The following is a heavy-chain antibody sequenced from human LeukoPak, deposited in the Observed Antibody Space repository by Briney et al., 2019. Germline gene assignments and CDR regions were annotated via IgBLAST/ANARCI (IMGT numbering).Heavy chain of an antibody. Sequence: GGSLRLSCAASGFTFSNAWMNWVRQAPGKGLEWVGRIKSKTDGGTTDYAAPVKGRFTISRDDSKNTLCLQMNSLKTEDTAVYYCTTLYGSGSYYFDYWGQGTLVTVSS. V-gene: IGHV3-15*07. CDR1: GFTFSNAW. CDR3: TTLYGSGSYYFDY. D-gene: IGHD3-10*01. J-gene: IGHJ4*02. CDR2: IKSKTDGGTT.